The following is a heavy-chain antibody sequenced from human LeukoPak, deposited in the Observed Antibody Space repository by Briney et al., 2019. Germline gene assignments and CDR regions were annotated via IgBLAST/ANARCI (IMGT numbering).Heavy chain of an antibody. Sequence: ASVKVSCKASGYTFTSYGISWVRQAPGQGLEWMGWISAYNGNTNYAQKLQGRVTMTTDTSTSTAYMELRSLRSDDTAVYYCARDYYGSGGYRLGNWFDPWGQGTLVTVSS. CDR3: ARDYYGSGGYRLGNWFDP. V-gene: IGHV1-18*01. J-gene: IGHJ5*02. D-gene: IGHD3-10*01. CDR1: GYTFTSYG. CDR2: ISAYNGNT.